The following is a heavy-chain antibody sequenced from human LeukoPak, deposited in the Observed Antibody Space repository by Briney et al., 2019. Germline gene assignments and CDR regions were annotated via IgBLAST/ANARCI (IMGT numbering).Heavy chain of an antibody. Sequence: PGGSLRLSCAASGFTFSSYGMHWVRQAPGRGLEWVAFIRYDGSNKYYADSVKGRFTISRDNSKNTLYLQMNSLRAEDTAVYYCAKGGGGYCSSTSCYTATVWGQGTLVTVSS. D-gene: IGHD2-2*02. J-gene: IGHJ4*02. CDR3: AKGGGGYCSSTSCYTATV. V-gene: IGHV3-30*02. CDR1: GFTFSSYG. CDR2: IRYDGSNK.